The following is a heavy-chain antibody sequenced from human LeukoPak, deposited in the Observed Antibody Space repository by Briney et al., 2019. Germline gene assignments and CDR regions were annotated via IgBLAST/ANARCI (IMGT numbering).Heavy chain of an antibody. CDR1: GGSISSYY. J-gene: IGHJ5*02. D-gene: IGHD3-10*01. V-gene: IGHV4-59*08. CDR3: ARVVTGFGELFDP. Sequence: SETLSLTCTVSGGSISSYYWSWIRQPPGKGLEWIGYIYYSGSTNYNPSLKSRVTISVDTSKNQFSLKLSSVTAADTAVYYCARVVTGFGELFDPWGQGTLVTVSS. CDR2: IYYSGST.